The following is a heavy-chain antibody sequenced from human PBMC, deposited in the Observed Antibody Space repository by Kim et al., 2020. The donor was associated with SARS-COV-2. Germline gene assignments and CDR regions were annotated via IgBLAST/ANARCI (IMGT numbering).Heavy chain of an antibody. CDR3: ARDTTIHDGYYGMDV. D-gene: IGHD5-18*01. J-gene: IGHJ6*02. V-gene: IGHV5-51*01. Sequence: PSFQGQVTISADKSISTAYLQWSSLKASDTAMYYCARDTTIHDGYYGMDVWGQGTTVTVSS.